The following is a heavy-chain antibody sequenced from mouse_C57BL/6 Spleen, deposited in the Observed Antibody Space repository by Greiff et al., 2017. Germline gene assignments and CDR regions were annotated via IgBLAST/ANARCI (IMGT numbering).Heavy chain of an antibody. CDR1: GYTFTSYG. CDR2: IYPRSGNT. J-gene: IGHJ4*01. CDR3: ARDDYDYAMDY. D-gene: IGHD2-4*01. V-gene: IGHV1-81*01. Sequence: VKLMESGAELARPGASVKLSCKASGYTFTSYGISWVKQRTGQGLEWIGEIYPRSGNTYYNEKFKGKATLTADKSSSTAYMELRSLTSEDSAVYFCARDDYDYAMDYWGQGTSVTVSS.